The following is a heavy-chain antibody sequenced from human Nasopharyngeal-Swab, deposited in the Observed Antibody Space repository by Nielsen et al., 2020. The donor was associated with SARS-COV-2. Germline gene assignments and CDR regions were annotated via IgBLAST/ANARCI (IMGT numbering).Heavy chain of an antibody. Sequence: GESLKISCAASAFTLTTSTMSWVRQAPGKGPEWVSTVTGSGDLYYADSVKGRFTISRDNSKNTLYLQMNSLGVEDTAVYYCAKDRATRDGYIDFEYWGQGTLVTVSS. CDR1: AFTLTTST. CDR2: VTGSGDL. D-gene: IGHD5-24*01. J-gene: IGHJ4*02. CDR3: AKDRATRDGYIDFEY. V-gene: IGHV3-23*01.